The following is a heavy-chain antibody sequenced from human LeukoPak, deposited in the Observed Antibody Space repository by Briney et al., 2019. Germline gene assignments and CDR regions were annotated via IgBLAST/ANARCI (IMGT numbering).Heavy chain of an antibody. CDR2: TYYRSKWYN. CDR3: ARDHPPYSGSYGDAFDI. J-gene: IGHJ3*02. CDR1: GDSVSSNSAA. Sequence: SQTLSLTCAISGDSVSSNSAAWNWIRQSPSRGLEWLGRTYYRSKWYNDYAVSVKSRITINPDTSKNQFSLQLNSVTPEDTAVYYCARDHPPYSGSYGDAFDIWGQGTMVTVSS. D-gene: IGHD1-26*01. V-gene: IGHV6-1*01.